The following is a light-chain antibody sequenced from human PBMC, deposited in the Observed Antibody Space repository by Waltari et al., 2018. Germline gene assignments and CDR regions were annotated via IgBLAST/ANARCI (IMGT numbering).Light chain of an antibody. CDR2: DND. J-gene: IGLJ6*01. Sequence: QSVLTQPPSVSAAPGQKVNISCSGSSTNIGNDYVSWYQQLPGTAPKLVIYDNDKRPSGIPDRISGSKSGTSATLAIAGLQAGDEADYYCASWDGSLKVFGGGTKLTVL. CDR3: ASWDGSLKV. V-gene: IGLV1-51*01. CDR1: STNIGNDY.